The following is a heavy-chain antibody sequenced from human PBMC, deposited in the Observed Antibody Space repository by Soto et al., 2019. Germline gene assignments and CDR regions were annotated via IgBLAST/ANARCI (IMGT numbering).Heavy chain of an antibody. CDR1: GFTFSSYG. CDR3: ARPGIAVAGYYWYFDL. Sequence: QVQLVESGGGVVQPGRSLRLSCEASGFTFSSYGMHWVRQAPGKGLEWVAVIWYDGSNKYYADSVKGRFTISRDNSKNTLYLQMNSLRAEDTAVYYCARPGIAVAGYYWYFDLWGRGTLVTVSS. V-gene: IGHV3-33*01. CDR2: IWYDGSNK. J-gene: IGHJ2*01. D-gene: IGHD6-19*01.